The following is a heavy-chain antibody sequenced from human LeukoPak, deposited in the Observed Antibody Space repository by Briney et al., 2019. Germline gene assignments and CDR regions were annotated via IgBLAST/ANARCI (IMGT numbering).Heavy chain of an antibody. CDR2: IWYDGGKK. CDR3: ARENHGSFDY. V-gene: IGHV3-33*01. D-gene: IGHD1-14*01. Sequence: GGSLRLSCAASGFTFTNFGLHWVRQAPGKGLEWVAVIWYDGGKKYYVDSVKGRFTISRDTSKNTLYLQMNNLRAEDTAVYYCARENHGSFDYRGQGSLVTVSS. CDR1: GFTFTNFG. J-gene: IGHJ4*02.